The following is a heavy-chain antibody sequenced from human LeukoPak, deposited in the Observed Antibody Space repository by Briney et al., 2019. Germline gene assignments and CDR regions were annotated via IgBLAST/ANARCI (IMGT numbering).Heavy chain of an antibody. CDR3: ARGTGLLGVRIVAMDV. Sequence: QTGGSLRLSCAVSGFTFSNYAMHWVRQAPGKGLEWVAVISYDGNNKYYADSVKGRFTISRDSSKNTEYLQMNSLRAEDTAVYYCARGTGLLGVRIVAMDVWGQGTTVTVSS. CDR1: GFTFSNYA. J-gene: IGHJ6*02. D-gene: IGHD1-26*01. V-gene: IGHV3-30*04. CDR2: ISYDGNNK.